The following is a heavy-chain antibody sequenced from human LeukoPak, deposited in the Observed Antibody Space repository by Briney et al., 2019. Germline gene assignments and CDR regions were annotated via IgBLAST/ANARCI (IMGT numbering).Heavy chain of an antibody. CDR1: GFTFSSYW. CDR2: ISGSGGST. CDR3: ATYGCMVAYYYGSGSYYCTYFDY. V-gene: IGHV3-23*01. J-gene: IGHJ4*02. D-gene: IGHD3-10*01. Sequence: QAGGPLRLSCAASGFTFSSYWMSWVRQAPGKGLEWVSAISGSGGSTYYADSVKGRFTISRDNSKNTLYLQMNSLRAEDTAVYYCATYGCMVAYYYGSGSYYCTYFDYWGQGTLVTVSS.